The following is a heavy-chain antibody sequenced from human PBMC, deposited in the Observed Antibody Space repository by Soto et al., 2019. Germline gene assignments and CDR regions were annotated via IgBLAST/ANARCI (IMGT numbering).Heavy chain of an antibody. J-gene: IGHJ6*02. CDR1: GGSISSYD. CDR2: IYTSGST. V-gene: IGHV4-4*07. D-gene: IGHD1-1*01. CDR3: ASGLVPQMESYYGMEV. Sequence: NPSEPLSLTCTGSGGSISSYDWSWVRQPAGKGLEWIGRIYTSGSTNYNPSLKSRVTMSVDTSKNQFSLKLSSVTAADTAVYYWASGLVPQMESYYGMEVWGQGTTVT.